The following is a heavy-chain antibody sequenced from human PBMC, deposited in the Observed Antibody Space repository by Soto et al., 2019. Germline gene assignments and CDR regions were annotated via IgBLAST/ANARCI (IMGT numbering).Heavy chain of an antibody. CDR3: AAHPRFTSGWYGFSTSHYYAMDV. V-gene: IGHV1-58*01. D-gene: IGHD6-19*01. CDR1: GFTFSHSA. J-gene: IGHJ6*02. Sequence: SVKVSCKASGFTFSHSAVQWVRQARGQRLEWIGWIVVTSGNTDYAQKFQDRVTVTRDMSTNTVYLELSSLTSEDTALYYCAAHPRFTSGWYGFSTSHYYAMDVWGQGTTVTVSS. CDR2: IVVTSGNT.